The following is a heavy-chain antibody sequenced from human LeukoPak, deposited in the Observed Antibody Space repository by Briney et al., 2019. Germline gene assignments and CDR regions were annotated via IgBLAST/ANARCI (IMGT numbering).Heavy chain of an antibody. CDR3: ARSPSHNRIATSHFDY. CDR2: IYYSGST. D-gene: IGHD5-24*01. CDR1: GGSISSYY. J-gene: IGHJ4*02. V-gene: IGHV4-59*08. Sequence: PSETLSLTCTVSGGSISSYYWSWIRQPPGKGLEWIGYIYYSGSTNYNPSLKSRVTISVDTSKNQFSLKLSSVTAADTAVYYCARSPSHNRIATSHFDYWGQGTLVTVSS.